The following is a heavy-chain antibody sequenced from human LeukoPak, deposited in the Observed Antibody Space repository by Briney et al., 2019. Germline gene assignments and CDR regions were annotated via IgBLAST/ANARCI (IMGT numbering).Heavy chain of an antibody. CDR3: ARDSGPYSGSYPVLRYYYYMDV. Sequence: GASVKVSCKASGYTFTSYGISWVRQAPGQGLEWMGWISAYNGNTNYAQKLQGRVTMTTDTSTSTAYMELRSLRSDDTAVYYCARDSGPYSGSYPVLRYYYYMDVWGKGTTVTI. CDR2: ISAYNGNT. CDR1: GYTFTSYG. J-gene: IGHJ6*03. V-gene: IGHV1-18*01. D-gene: IGHD1-26*01.